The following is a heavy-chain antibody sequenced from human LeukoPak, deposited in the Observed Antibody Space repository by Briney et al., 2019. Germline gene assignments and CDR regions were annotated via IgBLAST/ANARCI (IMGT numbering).Heavy chain of an antibody. CDR3: AKVARNSSWPYFEH. D-gene: IGHD3-9*01. Sequence: GGSLRLSCAASGFTLDDNSIYWVRQPPGKGLEWVSLISWNGAATYYADSVRGRFTVSRDNSRKSTSMEMNSLITEDSAMYYCAKVARNSSWPYFEHWGQGTLVTVSS. CDR2: ISWNGAAT. J-gene: IGHJ1*01. CDR1: GFTLDDNS. V-gene: IGHV3-43*01.